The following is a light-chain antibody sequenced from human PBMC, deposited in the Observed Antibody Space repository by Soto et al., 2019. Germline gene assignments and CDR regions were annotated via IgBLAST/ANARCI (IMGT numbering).Light chain of an antibody. CDR3: QQVCRLPGT. J-gene: IGKJ1*01. Sequence: EIVLTQSPGTLSLSPGERATLSCRASQSVSSSYVAWYQQKPGQAPRLLIYSASNRAAGVPDRFSGSGSGADFSLTISRLEPEDFAVYYCQQVCRLPGTFGQGTKVDFK. CDR2: SAS. CDR1: QSVSSSY. V-gene: IGKV3-20*01.